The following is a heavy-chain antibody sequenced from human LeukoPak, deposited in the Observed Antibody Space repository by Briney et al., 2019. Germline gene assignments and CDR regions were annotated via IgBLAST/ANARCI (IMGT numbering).Heavy chain of an antibody. CDR2: ISSASNTI. Sequence: GESLRLSCAASGFTFSSCSMNWVRQAPGKGLEWVSYISSASNTIYYADSVKGRFTISRDNAKNSLYLQMNSLRAEDTAMYYCARDGWFGDYNWFDPWGQGTLVTVSS. J-gene: IGHJ5*02. CDR3: ARDGWFGDYNWFDP. D-gene: IGHD3-10*01. CDR1: GFTFSSCS. V-gene: IGHV3-48*01.